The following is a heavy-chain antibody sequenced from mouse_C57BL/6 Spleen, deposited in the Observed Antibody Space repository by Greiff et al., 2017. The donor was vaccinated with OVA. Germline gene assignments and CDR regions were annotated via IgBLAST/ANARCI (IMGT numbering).Heavy chain of an antibody. CDR2: FYPGSGSI. Sequence: QVQLQQSGAELVKPGASVKLSCKASGYTFTEYTIHWVKQRSGQGLEWIGWFYPGSGSIKYNEKFKDKATLTADKSSSTVYMELSRLTSEDAAVYFCARHEKPPSNYVSLFAYWGQGTLVTVSA. V-gene: IGHV1-62-2*01. J-gene: IGHJ3*01. CDR1: GYTFTEYT. D-gene: IGHD2-5*01. CDR3: ARHEKPPSNYVSLFAY.